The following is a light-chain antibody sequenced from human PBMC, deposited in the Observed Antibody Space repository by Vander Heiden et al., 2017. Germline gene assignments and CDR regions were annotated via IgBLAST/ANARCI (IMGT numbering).Light chain of an antibody. CDR1: QGIRND. CDR2: AAS. J-gene: IGKJ2*01. V-gene: IGKV1-6*01. Sequence: AIQMTQSPSSLSASVGDRITITCRASQGIRNDLGWYQQKPGKAPKLLIYAASSLQSGVPSRFSGSGSGTDFTLTISSLQPEDFATYDCRQDDKIPYTFGQGTKLEIK. CDR3: RQDDKIPYT.